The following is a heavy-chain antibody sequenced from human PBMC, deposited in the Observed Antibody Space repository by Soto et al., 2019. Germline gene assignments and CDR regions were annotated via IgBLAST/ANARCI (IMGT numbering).Heavy chain of an antibody. J-gene: IGHJ5*02. Sequence: PSETLSLTCAVYGGSFNGYYWSRIRQPPGKGLEWIGEINHSGSTNYNPSLKSRVTISVDTSKNQFSLKLSSVTAADTAVYYCAREYCSSISCYQEYDNWFDPWGQGTLVTVSS. V-gene: IGHV4-34*01. CDR2: INHSGST. CDR3: AREYCSSISCYQEYDNWFDP. D-gene: IGHD2-2*01. CDR1: GGSFNGYY.